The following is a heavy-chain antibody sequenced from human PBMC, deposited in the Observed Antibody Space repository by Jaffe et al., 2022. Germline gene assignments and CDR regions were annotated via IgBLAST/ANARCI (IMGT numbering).Heavy chain of an antibody. V-gene: IGHV4-38-2*01. CDR3: ARRTGEPGIAVAGSLGIDWFDP. Sequence: QVQLQESGPGLVKPSETLSLTCAVSGYSISSGYYWGWIRQPPGKGLEWIGSIYHSGSTYYNPSLKSRVTISVDTSKNQFSLKLSSVTAADTAVYYCARRTGEPGIAVAGSLGIDWFDPWGQGTLVTVSS. CDR1: GYSISSGYY. J-gene: IGHJ5*02. D-gene: IGHD6-19*01. CDR2: IYHSGST.